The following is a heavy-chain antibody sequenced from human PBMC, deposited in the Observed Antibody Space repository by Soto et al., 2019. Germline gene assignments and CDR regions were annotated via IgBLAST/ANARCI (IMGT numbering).Heavy chain of an antibody. Sequence: QVQLVQSGAEVKKPGSSVKVSCKASGGTFSSYAITWVRQAPGQGLEWMGGIIPIFGTANYAQKFQARVTITAAESTSTAYMEISSLRSEDTAVYYCARDRGPSSGYYPYWFDPWGQGTLVTVSS. V-gene: IGHV1-69*12. CDR3: ARDRGPSSGYYPYWFDP. CDR1: GGTFSSYA. D-gene: IGHD3-22*01. J-gene: IGHJ5*02. CDR2: IIPIFGTA.